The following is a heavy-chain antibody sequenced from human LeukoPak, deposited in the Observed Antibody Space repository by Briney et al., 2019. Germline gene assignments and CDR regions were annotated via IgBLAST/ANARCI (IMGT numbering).Heavy chain of an antibody. CDR1: GFTFRDYN. J-gene: IGHJ3*02. CDR3: AREGPGAESGSRYRYNAFDI. D-gene: IGHD1-26*01. V-gene: IGHV3-30*04. Sequence: GGSLRLSCVVSGFTFRDYNMHWVRQAPGKGLEWVAIISYDGTNTYYSDSVKGRFTLFRDNAKNTLYLQMNSLRHEDTAIYYCAREGPGAESGSRYRYNAFDIWGQGAMVTVSS. CDR2: ISYDGTNT.